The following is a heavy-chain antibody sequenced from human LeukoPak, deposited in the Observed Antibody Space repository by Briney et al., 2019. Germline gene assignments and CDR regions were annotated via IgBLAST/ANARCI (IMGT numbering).Heavy chain of an antibody. D-gene: IGHD3-10*01. CDR1: GFTFSSYS. J-gene: IGHJ4*02. CDR2: ISSSSSTI. V-gene: IGHV3-48*02. CDR3: ARYGRLLWCGELLPSTFDY. Sequence: QTGGSLRLSCAASGFTFSSYSMNWVRQAPGKGLEWVSYISSSSSTIYYADSVKGRFTISRDNAKNSLYLQMNSLRDEDTAVYYSARYGRLLWCGELLPSTFDYWGQGTLVTVSS.